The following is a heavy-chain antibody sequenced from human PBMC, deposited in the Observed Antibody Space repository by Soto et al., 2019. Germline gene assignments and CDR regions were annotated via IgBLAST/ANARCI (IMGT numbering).Heavy chain of an antibody. Sequence: PEETLSLTCAVSGYSISSGYYWGWIRQPPGKGLEWIGSIYHSGSTYYNPSLKSRVTVSVDTSKNQFSLKLSSVTAADTAVYYCARVGVRANWFDPWGQGTLVTVS. CDR2: IYHSGST. CDR1: GYSISSGYY. D-gene: IGHD2-8*01. J-gene: IGHJ5*02. CDR3: ARVGVRANWFDP. V-gene: IGHV4-38-2*01.